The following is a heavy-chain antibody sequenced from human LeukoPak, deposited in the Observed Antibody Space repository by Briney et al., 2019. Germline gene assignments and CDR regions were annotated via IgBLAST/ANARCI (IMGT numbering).Heavy chain of an antibody. CDR1: GGTFSSYT. V-gene: IGHV1-69*02. J-gene: IGHJ5*02. D-gene: IGHD2-2*01. CDR2: IIPILGIA. CDR3: ARGVGYCSSTSCP. Sequence: SVKVSCKASGGTFSSYTISWVRQAPGQGLEWMGRIIPILGIANYAQKFQGRVTITADESTSTAYMELSSLRSEDTAVYYCARGVGYCSSTSCPWGQGTLVTVSS.